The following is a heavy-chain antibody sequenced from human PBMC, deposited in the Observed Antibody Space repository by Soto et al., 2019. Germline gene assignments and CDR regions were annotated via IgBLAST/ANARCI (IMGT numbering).Heavy chain of an antibody. V-gene: IGHV4-31*03. J-gene: IGHJ6*02. D-gene: IGHD3-10*01. CDR2: IYYSGST. CDR3: ARDGVGGSGSPHRGVYYYYGMDV. CDR1: GGSISSGGYY. Sequence: SETLSLTCTVSGGSISSGGYYWSWIRQHPGKGLEWIGYIYYSGSTYYNPSLKSRVTISVDTSKNQFSLKLSSVTAADTAVYYCARDGVGGSGSPHRGVYYYYGMDVWGQGTTVTVSS.